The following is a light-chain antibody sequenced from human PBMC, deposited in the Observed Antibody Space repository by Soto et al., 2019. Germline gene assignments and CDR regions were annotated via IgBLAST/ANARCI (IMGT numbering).Light chain of an antibody. Sequence: EIAMTQSPATLSVSPGERAALSCRASQTISRNLAWYQQKPGQTPRLLIYGASIRPTGIPARFSGSGSGTEFTLTISSLQSEDFAIYYCQQYNDWPRTFGQGTKVDIK. CDR1: QTISRN. V-gene: IGKV3-15*01. J-gene: IGKJ1*01. CDR2: GAS. CDR3: QQYNDWPRT.